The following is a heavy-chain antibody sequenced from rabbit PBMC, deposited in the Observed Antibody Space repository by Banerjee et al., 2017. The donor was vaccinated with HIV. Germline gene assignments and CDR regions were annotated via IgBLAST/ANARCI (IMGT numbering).Heavy chain of an antibody. CDR1: GIDFSSYYY. Sequence: QQQLEESGGGLVKPGGTLTLTCKASGIDFSSYYYMCWVRQAPGKGLEWIACIDTGSSATTYYASWAKGRFTISKTSSTTVTLQMTSLTAADTATYFCARDDYIYGDAGYAYAPTFNLWGPGTLVTVS. D-gene: IGHD6-1*01. V-gene: IGHV1S45*01. J-gene: IGHJ4*01. CDR2: IDTGSSATT. CDR3: ARDDYIYGDAGYAYAPTFNL.